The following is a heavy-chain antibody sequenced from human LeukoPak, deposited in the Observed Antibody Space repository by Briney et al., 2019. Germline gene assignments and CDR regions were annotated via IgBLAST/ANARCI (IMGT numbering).Heavy chain of an antibody. V-gene: IGHV4-59*01. J-gene: IGHJ4*02. D-gene: IGHD2-15*01. CDR2: FHYSGST. Sequence: SETLSLTCTVAGGSMSSYYWNWIRQPPGKGLEWIGYFHYSGSTNYNPSLKSRVTISVDTSKNQFSLKLSSVTAADTAMYYCARDRSQVVITRIVDYWGQGTLVTVSS. CDR3: ARDRSQVVITRIVDY. CDR1: GGSMSSYY.